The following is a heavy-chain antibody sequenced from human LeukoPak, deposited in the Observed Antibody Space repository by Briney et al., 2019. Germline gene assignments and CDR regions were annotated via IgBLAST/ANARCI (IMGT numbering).Heavy chain of an antibody. Sequence: PGGSLRLSCAASGFTFSSYAMPWVRQAPGKGLEWVAVISYDGSNKYYADSVKGRFTISRDNSKNTLYLQMNSLRAEDTAVYYCARGGCSGGSCLFDYWGQGTLVTVSS. D-gene: IGHD2-15*01. V-gene: IGHV3-30-3*01. J-gene: IGHJ4*02. CDR2: ISYDGSNK. CDR3: ARGGCSGGSCLFDY. CDR1: GFTFSSYA.